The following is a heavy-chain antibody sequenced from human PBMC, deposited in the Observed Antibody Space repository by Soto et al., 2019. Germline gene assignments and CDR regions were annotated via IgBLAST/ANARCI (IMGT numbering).Heavy chain of an antibody. Sequence: PGGSLRLSCAASGFTFSSYAMSWARQAPGKGLEWVSAISGSGGSTYYADSVKGRFTISRDNSKNTLYLQMNSLGAEDTAVYYCAKDPLQPYDSSGYYYSYFDYWGQGTLVTVSS. D-gene: IGHD3-22*01. CDR2: ISGSGGST. V-gene: IGHV3-23*01. CDR3: AKDPLQPYDSSGYYYSYFDY. CDR1: GFTFSSYA. J-gene: IGHJ4*02.